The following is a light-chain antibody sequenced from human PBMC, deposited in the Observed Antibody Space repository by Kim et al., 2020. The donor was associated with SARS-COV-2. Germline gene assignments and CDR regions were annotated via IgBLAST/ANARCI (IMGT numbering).Light chain of an antibody. CDR3: AAWDDSLNAYV. Sequence: QSVLTQPPSASGTPGQRATISCSGRSPNIGSNTVNWYQHLPGTAPKVLMYNNDQRPSGVPDRFSGSKSATSASLAISGHQSEDEADYYCAAWDDSLNAYVFATGTKVTVL. CDR1: SPNIGSNT. V-gene: IGLV1-44*01. J-gene: IGLJ1*01. CDR2: NND.